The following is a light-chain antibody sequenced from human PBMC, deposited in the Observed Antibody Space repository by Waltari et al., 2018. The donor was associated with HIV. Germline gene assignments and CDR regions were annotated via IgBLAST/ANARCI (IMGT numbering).Light chain of an antibody. CDR2: DNN. CDR1: SSNIVNNY. CDR3: GTWDSSLSAVV. J-gene: IGLJ2*01. Sequence: QSVLTQPPSVSAAPGQKVTIPCSGSSSNIVNNYVSWYQHLPGTAPKLLIYDNNKRPSGIPDRFSGSKSGTSATLGITGLQTGDEADYYCGTWDSSLSAVVFGGGTKLTVL. V-gene: IGLV1-51*01.